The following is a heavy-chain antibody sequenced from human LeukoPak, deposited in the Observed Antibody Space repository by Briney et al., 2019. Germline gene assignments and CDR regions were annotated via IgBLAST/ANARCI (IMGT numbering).Heavy chain of an antibody. CDR2: INHSGST. D-gene: IGHD2-15*01. V-gene: IGHV4-34*01. CDR1: GGSFSGYY. CDR3: ARQVVVVVAAIKYNWFDP. J-gene: IGHJ5*02. Sequence: SETLSLTCAVYGGSFSGYYWSWIRQPPGKGLEWIGEINHSGSTNYNPSLKSRVTISVDTSKNQFSLKLSSVTAADTAVYYCARQVVVVVAAIKYNWFDPWGQGTLVTVSS.